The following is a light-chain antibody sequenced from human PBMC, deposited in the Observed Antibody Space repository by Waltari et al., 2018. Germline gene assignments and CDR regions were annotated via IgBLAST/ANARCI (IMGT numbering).Light chain of an antibody. CDR2: AAS. J-gene: IGKJ2*01. CDR1: QSLSRSR. V-gene: IGKV3-20*01. Sequence: EFVLTQSPGTLSLSPGERATLSCRASQSLSRSRLAWYQQEPGQAPRLLIYAASSRATGIPDRFSGSGSGTDFSLTISRVEPEDFAVYYYQQYGSSVMYTFGQGTKLEIQ. CDR3: QQYGSSVMYT.